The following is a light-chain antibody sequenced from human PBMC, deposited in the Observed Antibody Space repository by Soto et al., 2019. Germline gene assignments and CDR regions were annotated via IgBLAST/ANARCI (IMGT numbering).Light chain of an antibody. V-gene: IGLV1-44*01. CDR1: NSNIGSNT. Sequence: QSALTQPPSASGTPGRRVTISCSGNNSNIGSNTVDWYQQLPGTAPKLLIYSNNQRPSGVPDRFSGSKSGTSASLAISGLQSEDEADYYCAAWDDSLNGFYVFGTGTKLTVL. CDR3: AAWDDSLNGFYV. J-gene: IGLJ1*01. CDR2: SNN.